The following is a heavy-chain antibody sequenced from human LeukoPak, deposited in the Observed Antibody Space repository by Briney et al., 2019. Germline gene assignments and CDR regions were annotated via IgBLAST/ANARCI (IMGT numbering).Heavy chain of an antibody. Sequence: GGSLRLSCAASGFTFSSYSMNWVRQAPGKGLEWVSSISSSSSYIYYADSVKGRFTISRDNAKNSLYLQMNSLRAEDTAVYYCARDPGPGVNYNWFDPWGQGALVTVSS. CDR3: ARDPGPGVNYNWFDP. V-gene: IGHV3-21*01. CDR2: ISSSSSYI. D-gene: IGHD1-14*01. CDR1: GFTFSSYS. J-gene: IGHJ5*02.